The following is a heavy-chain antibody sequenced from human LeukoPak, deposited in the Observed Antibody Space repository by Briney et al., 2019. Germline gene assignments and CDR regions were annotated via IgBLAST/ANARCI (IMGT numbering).Heavy chain of an antibody. D-gene: IGHD6-19*01. Sequence: PGGSLRLSCAASGFTFSSYEMNWVRQAPGKGLEWVSYISSSGTTIYYADSVKGRFTISRDNAKNSLYLQMNSLRAEDTAVYYCAKDPLIGYSSGWSKDYWGQGTLVTDPS. CDR1: GFTFSSYE. J-gene: IGHJ4*02. CDR2: ISSSGTTI. V-gene: IGHV3-48*03. CDR3: AKDPLIGYSSGWSKDY.